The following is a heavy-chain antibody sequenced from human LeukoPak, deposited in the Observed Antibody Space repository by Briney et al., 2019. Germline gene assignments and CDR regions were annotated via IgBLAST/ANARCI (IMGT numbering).Heavy chain of an antibody. CDR2: INHSGST. CDR3: ARGELVVVPAASNYYYYMDV. Sequence: SETLSLTCAVYAGSFSGYYWSWIRQPPGKGLEWIGEINHSGSTNYNPSLKSRVTISVDTSKNQFSLKLSSVTAADTAVYYCARGELVVVPAASNYYYYMDVWGKGTTVTVSS. D-gene: IGHD2-2*01. V-gene: IGHV4-34*01. J-gene: IGHJ6*03. CDR1: AGSFSGYY.